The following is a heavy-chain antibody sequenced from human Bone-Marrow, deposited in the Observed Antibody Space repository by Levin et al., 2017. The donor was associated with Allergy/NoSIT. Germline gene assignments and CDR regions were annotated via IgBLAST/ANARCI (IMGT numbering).Heavy chain of an antibody. CDR2: IYYSGST. V-gene: IGHV4-59*01. J-gene: IGHJ4*02. CDR1: GGSISSYY. D-gene: IGHD3-22*01. Sequence: SETLSLTCTVSGGSISSYYWSWIRQPPGKGLEWIGYIYYSGSTNYNPSLKGRVTISVDTSKNQFSLKLSSVTAADTAVYYCARAEYYYDDLGYWGQGTLVTVSS. CDR3: ARAEYYYDDLGY.